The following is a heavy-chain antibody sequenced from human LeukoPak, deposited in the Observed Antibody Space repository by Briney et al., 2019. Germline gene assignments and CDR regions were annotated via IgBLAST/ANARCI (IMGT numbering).Heavy chain of an antibody. CDR3: ARETPYPFIVATKY. D-gene: IGHD5-12*01. V-gene: IGHV4-30-4*08. CDR2: IYYSGST. Sequence: SETLSLTCTVSGGSISSGDYYWSWIRQPPGKGMEWIGYIYYSGSTYYNPSLKSRVTISVDTSKNQFSLKLSSVAAADTAVYYCARETPYPFIVATKYWGQGTLVTVSS. CDR1: GGSISSGDYY. J-gene: IGHJ4*02.